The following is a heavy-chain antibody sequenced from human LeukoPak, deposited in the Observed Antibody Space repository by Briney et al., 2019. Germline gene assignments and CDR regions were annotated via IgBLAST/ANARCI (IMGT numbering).Heavy chain of an antibody. CDR2: INHSGST. V-gene: IGHV4-34*01. CDR1: GGSFSGYY. CDR3: ARGRRVLRYFDWLLNDY. D-gene: IGHD3-9*01. Sequence: SETLSLTCAVYGGSFSGYYWSWIRQPPGKGLEWIGEINHSGSTNYNPSLKSRVTISVDTSKNQFSLKLSSVTAADTAVYYCARGRRVLRYFDWLLNDYWGQGTLVTASS. J-gene: IGHJ4*02.